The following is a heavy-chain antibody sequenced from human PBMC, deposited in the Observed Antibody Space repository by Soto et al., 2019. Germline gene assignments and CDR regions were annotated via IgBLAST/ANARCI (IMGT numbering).Heavy chain of an antibody. Sequence: HGESLEISCRGSGYSFTRYWIGWVRQMPGKGLEWMGIIYPGDSDTRYSPSFQGQVTISADKSISTAYLQWSSLKASDTAMYYCARPFYYGRDGMSYFDYWGQGTVVTVSS. V-gene: IGHV5-51*01. CDR1: GYSFTRYW. D-gene: IGHD2-21*02. J-gene: IGHJ4*02. CDR3: ARPFYYGRDGMSYFDY. CDR2: IYPGDSDT.